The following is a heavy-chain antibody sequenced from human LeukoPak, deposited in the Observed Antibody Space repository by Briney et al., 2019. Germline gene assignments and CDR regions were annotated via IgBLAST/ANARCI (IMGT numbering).Heavy chain of an antibody. CDR3: ARDGGRILWFGELSHPYFDY. Sequence: GRSLRLSCAASGFTFSSYGMHWVRQAPGKGLEWVAVISYDGSNKYYADSVKGRFTISRDNSKNTLYLQMNSLRAEDTAVYYCARDGGRILWFGELSHPYFDYWGQGTLVTVSS. D-gene: IGHD3-10*01. J-gene: IGHJ4*02. CDR1: GFTFSSYG. V-gene: IGHV3-30*03. CDR2: ISYDGSNK.